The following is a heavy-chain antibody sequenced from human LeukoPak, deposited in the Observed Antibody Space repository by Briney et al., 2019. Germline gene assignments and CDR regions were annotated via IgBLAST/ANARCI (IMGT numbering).Heavy chain of an antibody. D-gene: IGHD2/OR15-2a*01. CDR1: GGTFSSFI. J-gene: IGHJ4*02. CDR3: TLAPKNFPQLDF. V-gene: IGHV1-69*08. CDR2: IIPVFGPS. Sequence: ASVKVSCKASGGTFSSFIITWVRQAPAQGLEWMGRIIPVFGPSTLAQKLQGRVTISADNSTNTVHMELTGLTSEDTALYFCTLAPKNFPQLDFWGQGTLVSVSS.